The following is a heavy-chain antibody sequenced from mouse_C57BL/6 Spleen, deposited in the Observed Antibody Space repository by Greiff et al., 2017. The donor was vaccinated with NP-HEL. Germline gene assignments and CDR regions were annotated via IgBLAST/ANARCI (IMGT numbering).Heavy chain of an antibody. CDR1: GYAFSSSW. V-gene: IGHV1-82*01. CDR3: AGSDYYAMDY. Sequence: VKLQESGPELVKPGASVKISCKASGYAFSSSWMNWVKQRPGKGLEWIGRIYPGDGDTNYNGKFKGKATLTADKSSSTAYMQLSSLTSEDSAVYFCAGSDYYAMDYWGQGTSVTVSS. J-gene: IGHJ4*01. CDR2: IYPGDGDT.